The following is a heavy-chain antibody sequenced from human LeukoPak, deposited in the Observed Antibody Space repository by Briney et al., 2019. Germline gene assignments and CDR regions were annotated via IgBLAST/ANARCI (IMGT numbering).Heavy chain of an antibody. CDR2: ISGSGGST. V-gene: IGHV3-23*01. J-gene: IGHJ4*02. D-gene: IGHD3-22*01. Sequence: GGSLRLSCAASGFTFSSYAMSWVRQAPGKGLEWVSAISGSGGSTYYADSVKGRFTISRDNSKNTLYLQMNSLRAEDTAVYYCARSYYYDSSGKNDGLNFDYWGQGTLVTVSS. CDR1: GFTFSSYA. CDR3: ARSYYYDSSGKNDGLNFDY.